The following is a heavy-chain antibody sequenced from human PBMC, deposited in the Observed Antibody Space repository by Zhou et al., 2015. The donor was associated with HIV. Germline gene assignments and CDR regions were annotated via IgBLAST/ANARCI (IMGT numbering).Heavy chain of an antibody. CDR2: ITPIFGTA. CDR3: ARVTPFSNYVRIFDY. J-gene: IGHJ4*02. CDR1: GITFSSYA. V-gene: IGHV1-69*06. D-gene: IGHD4-11*01. Sequence: QTQLVQSGAEVKKPGSSVKVTCKASGITFSSYAISWARQAPGQGLEWMGGITPIFGTAHYAQKFQDRVTITADKSTTTAYMEVSSLRSEDTAVYYCARVTPFSNYVRIFDYWGQGTLVTVSS.